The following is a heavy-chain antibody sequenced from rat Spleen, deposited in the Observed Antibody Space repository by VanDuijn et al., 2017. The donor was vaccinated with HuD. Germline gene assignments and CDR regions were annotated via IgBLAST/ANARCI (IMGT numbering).Heavy chain of an antibody. J-gene: IGHJ4*01. V-gene: IGHV5-31*01. Sequence: EVQLVESGGGLVQPGGSLKLSCVASGFTFNNYWMTWIRQVPGKGLEWVASITNASGRTYYPDSVKGRFTVSRDTAQNILYLQMNSLRSEETATYYCARHNNLYYVMDAWGQGASVTVSS. D-gene: IGHD1-10*01. CDR1: GFTFNNYW. CDR3: ARHNNLYYVMDA. CDR2: ITNASGRT.